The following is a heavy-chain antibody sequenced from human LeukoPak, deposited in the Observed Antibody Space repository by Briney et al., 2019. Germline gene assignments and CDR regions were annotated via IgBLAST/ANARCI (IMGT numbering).Heavy chain of an antibody. D-gene: IGHD6-19*01. CDR3: TTVGSGWSLGVDH. J-gene: IGHJ4*02. CDR2: TSGSGGST. Sequence: GGSLRLSCAASGFTFSSYAMSWVRQAPGKGLEWVSATSGSGGSTYYADSVKGRFTISRDNSKNTLYLQMNSLKTEDTAVYYCTTVGSGWSLGVDHWGQGTLVTVSS. CDR1: GFTFSSYA. V-gene: IGHV3-23*01.